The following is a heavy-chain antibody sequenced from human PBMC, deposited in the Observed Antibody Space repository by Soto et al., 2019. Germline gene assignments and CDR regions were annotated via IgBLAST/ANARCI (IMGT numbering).Heavy chain of an antibody. D-gene: IGHD6-13*01. Sequence: SMKVSCKASLYTFTSYGIHWVRQCPGQRLEWMGWINAANGDTKYSPKFQGRVTITRDTSASTAYMELSSLRSEDTAVYYCVRRHVSATGIDWFDPWGQGTLVTVSS. V-gene: IGHV1-3*01. CDR2: INAANGDT. CDR3: VRRHVSATGIDWFDP. CDR1: LYTFTSYG. J-gene: IGHJ5*02.